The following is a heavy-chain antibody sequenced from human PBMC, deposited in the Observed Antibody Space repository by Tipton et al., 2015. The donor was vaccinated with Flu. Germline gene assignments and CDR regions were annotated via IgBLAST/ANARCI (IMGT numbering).Heavy chain of an antibody. V-gene: IGHV3-74*01. CDR1: GFTFSSYW. J-gene: IGHJ4*02. CDR2: IKNDGSSI. D-gene: IGHD3-16*01. Sequence: SLRLSCAASGFTFSSYWMHWVRQAPGKGLVWVSRIKNDGSSISYAESVKGRFTISRDNAKNTLYLQMNSLRAEDTAVYYCARGRFDYLDNWGQGTLVTVSS. CDR3: ARGRFDYLDN.